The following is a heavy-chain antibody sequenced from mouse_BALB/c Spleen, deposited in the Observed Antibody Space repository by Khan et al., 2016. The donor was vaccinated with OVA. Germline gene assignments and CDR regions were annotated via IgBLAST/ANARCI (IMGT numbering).Heavy chain of an antibody. V-gene: IGHV1-4*01. CDR1: GYTFTTYT. CDR2: IIPSNDYT. D-gene: IGHD2-14*01. Sequence: QVRLQQSGAELARPGASVKMSCKASGYTFTTYTIHWVKQRPGQGLEWIGYIIPSNDYTNYNQKFKDRATLTADKSSSTAYMQLSNLTSEDSAVYDIVREGAYYRSDGWFAYWGQGTLVTVSA. CDR3: VREGAYYRSDGWFAY. J-gene: IGHJ3*01.